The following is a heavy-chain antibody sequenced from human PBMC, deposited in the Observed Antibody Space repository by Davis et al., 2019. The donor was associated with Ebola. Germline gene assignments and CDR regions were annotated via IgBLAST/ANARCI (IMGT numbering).Heavy chain of an antibody. D-gene: IGHD3-22*01. CDR2: IKSKTDGGTT. J-gene: IGHJ6*02. CDR3: TTGAKYYYDSSGYYYRYYYYGMDV. CDR1: GFTFSNAW. Sequence: GGSLRLSCAASGFTFSNAWMNWVRQAPGKGLEWVGRIKSKTDGGTTDYAAPVKGRFTISRDDSKNTLYLQMNSLKTEDTAVYYCTTGAKYYYDSSGYYYRYYYYGMDVWGQGTTVTVSS. V-gene: IGHV3-15*07.